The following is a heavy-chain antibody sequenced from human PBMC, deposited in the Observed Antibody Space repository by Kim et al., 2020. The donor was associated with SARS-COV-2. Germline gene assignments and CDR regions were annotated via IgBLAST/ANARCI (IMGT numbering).Heavy chain of an antibody. J-gene: IGHJ4*02. CDR1: GGSISSSNW. CDR3: ARKITMIVVVNSGYFDY. D-gene: IGHD3-22*01. V-gene: IGHV4-4*02. Sequence: SETLSLTCAVSGGSISSSNWWSWVRQPPGKGLEWIGEIYHSGSTNYNPSLKSRVTISVDKSKNQFSLKLSSVTAADTAVYYCARKITMIVVVNSGYFDYWGQGTLVTVSS. CDR2: IYHSGST.